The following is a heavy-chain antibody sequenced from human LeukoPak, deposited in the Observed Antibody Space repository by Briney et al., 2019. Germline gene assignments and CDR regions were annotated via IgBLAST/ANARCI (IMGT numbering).Heavy chain of an antibody. V-gene: IGHV3-23*01. CDR2: ICGGGGST. CDR1: GFTFSSYA. CDR3: AKEGSSGLPWFDY. J-gene: IGHJ4*02. D-gene: IGHD6-19*01. Sequence: PGGSLRLSCAASGFTFSSYAMSWVRQAPGKGLEWVSAICGGGGSTYYADSVKRRFTISRDNSKNPLYLQMNSLRAEDTAVYYCAKEGSSGLPWFDYWGQGTLVTVSS.